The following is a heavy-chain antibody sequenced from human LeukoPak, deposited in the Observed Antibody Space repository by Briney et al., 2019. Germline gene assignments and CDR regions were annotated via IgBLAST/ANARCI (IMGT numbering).Heavy chain of an antibody. CDR2: ISGSSGST. D-gene: IGHD2-21*01. J-gene: IGHJ4*02. Sequence: GGSLRLSCAASGFTFTTYAMTWVRQAPGQGREWGSTISGSSGSTYYTDSVKGRFTISRDNSKNTLYLQRNSLSVEDTVVYYCAKGTYYPNYYFDYWGLGPLVTVSS. CDR1: GFTFTTYA. V-gene: IGHV3-23*01. CDR3: AKGTYYPNYYFDY.